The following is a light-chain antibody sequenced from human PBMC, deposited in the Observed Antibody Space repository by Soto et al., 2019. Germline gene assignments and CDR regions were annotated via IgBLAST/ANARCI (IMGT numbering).Light chain of an antibody. CDR3: QEYNTWPWT. V-gene: IGKV3-15*01. CDR2: GAS. Sequence: TLMTQSPATLSVSPGERATLSCRASQSVNNNLAWYQQKLGQAPRVLIYGASTRATGIPARFTGSGSGTDFILTITSLQSEDSAVYYCQEYNTWPWTFGQGTKVEFK. CDR1: QSVNNN. J-gene: IGKJ1*01.